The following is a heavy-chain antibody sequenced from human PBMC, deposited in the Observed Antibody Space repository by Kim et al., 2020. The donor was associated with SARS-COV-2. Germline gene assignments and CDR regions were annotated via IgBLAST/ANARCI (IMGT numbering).Heavy chain of an antibody. D-gene: IGHD2-15*01. J-gene: IGHJ3*02. V-gene: IGHV3-49*02. Sequence: YPASVKGRFTISRDDSKSIASLQMNSLKTEDTAVYYCTLCRGWPPGAFDIWGQGTMVTVSS. CDR3: TLCRGWPPGAFDI.